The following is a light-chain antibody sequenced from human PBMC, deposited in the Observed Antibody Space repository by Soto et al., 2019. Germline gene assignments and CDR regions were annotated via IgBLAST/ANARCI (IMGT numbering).Light chain of an antibody. V-gene: IGKV3-20*01. CDR2: GAS. CDR3: QHYGNSPPFT. CDR1: QSVSSSY. J-gene: IGKJ2*01. Sequence: EIVLTQSPGTLSLSPGERATLSCRASQSVSSSYLAWYQQKPGQAPRLLIYGASSRATGIPDRFSGSGSGSDFTLTISRLEPEDFAVYFCQHYGNSPPFTFGQWTKVEIK.